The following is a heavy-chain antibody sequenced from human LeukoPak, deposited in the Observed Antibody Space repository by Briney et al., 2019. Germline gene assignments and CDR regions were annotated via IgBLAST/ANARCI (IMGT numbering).Heavy chain of an antibody. CDR1: GGSISSYY. CDR3: ASRGPNDLDY. V-gene: IGHV4-59*08. J-gene: IGHJ4*02. D-gene: IGHD3-10*01. CDR2: IYYSGST. Sequence: SETLSLTCTVSGGSISSYYWSWIRQPPGEGLEWIGYIYYSGSTNYNPSLKSRVTISVDTSKNQFSLKLSSVTAADTAVYYCASRGPNDLDYWGQGTLVTVSS.